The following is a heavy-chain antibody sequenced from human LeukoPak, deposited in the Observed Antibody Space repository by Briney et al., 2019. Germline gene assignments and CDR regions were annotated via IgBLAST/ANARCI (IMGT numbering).Heavy chain of an antibody. CDR1: GGTFSSYA. Sequence: GASVKVSRKASGGTFSSYAISWVRQAPGQGLEWMGGIIPIFGTANYAQKFQGRVTITADESTSTAYMELSSLRSEDTAVYYCARSSSKDYYDSLWGQGTLVTVSS. CDR3: ARSSSKDYYDSL. CDR2: IIPIFGTA. J-gene: IGHJ4*02. D-gene: IGHD3-22*01. V-gene: IGHV1-69*13.